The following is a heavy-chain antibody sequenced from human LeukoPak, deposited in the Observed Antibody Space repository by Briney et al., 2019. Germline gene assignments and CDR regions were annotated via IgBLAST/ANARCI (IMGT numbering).Heavy chain of an antibody. CDR1: GGSISSYY. Sequence: SETLSLTCTVSGGSISSYYWSWIRQPPGKGLEWIGYIYYSGSTNYNPSLKRRVTISVDTSKNQFSLKLSSVTAADTAVYYCARVDRDYYDSSGYYPTTWYFDLWGRGTLVTVSS. V-gene: IGHV4-59*01. J-gene: IGHJ2*01. CDR3: ARVDRDYYDSSGYYPTTWYFDL. D-gene: IGHD3-22*01. CDR2: IYYSGST.